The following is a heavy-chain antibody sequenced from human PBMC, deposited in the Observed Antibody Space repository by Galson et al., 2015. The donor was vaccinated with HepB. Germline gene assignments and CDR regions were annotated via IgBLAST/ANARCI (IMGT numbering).Heavy chain of an antibody. CDR3: ARGLGIAGYFDL. Sequence: SLRLSCAASGFTFSSYSMNWVRQAPGKGLEWVSSISSSSSYIYYADSVKGRFTISRDNAKNSLYLQMNSLRAEDTAVYFCARGLGIAGYFDLWGPGTFIAVSS. CDR1: GFTFSSYS. J-gene: IGHJ2*01. V-gene: IGHV3-21*01. D-gene: IGHD7-27*01. CDR2: ISSSSSYI.